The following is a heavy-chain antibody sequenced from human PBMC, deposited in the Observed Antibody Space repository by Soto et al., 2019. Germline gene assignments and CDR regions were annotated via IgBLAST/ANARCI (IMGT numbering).Heavy chain of an antibody. J-gene: IGHJ4*02. Sequence: EVQLVQSGAEVKKPGESLQISCKGSGYSFTSYWIGWVRQMPGKGLEWMGIIYPGDSDTRYSPSFQGQVTISADKSISTAYLQWSSLKASDTAMYYCARSGVLLWFGELYFDYWGQGTLVTVSS. CDR3: ARSGVLLWFGELYFDY. V-gene: IGHV5-51*03. CDR1: GYSFTSYW. CDR2: IYPGDSDT. D-gene: IGHD3-10*01.